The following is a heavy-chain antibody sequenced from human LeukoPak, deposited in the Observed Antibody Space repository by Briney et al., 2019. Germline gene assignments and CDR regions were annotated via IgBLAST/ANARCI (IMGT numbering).Heavy chain of an antibody. V-gene: IGHV1-69*01. CDR3: ARALEMSNYYYYMDV. J-gene: IGHJ6*03. D-gene: IGHD5-24*01. Sequence: GGSLRLSCAASGFTFSSYAISWVRQAPGQGLEWMGGIIPIFGTANYAQKFQGRVTITADESTSTAYMELSSLRSEDTAVYYCARALEMSNYYYYMDVWGKGTTVTISS. CDR1: GFTFSSYA. CDR2: IIPIFGTA.